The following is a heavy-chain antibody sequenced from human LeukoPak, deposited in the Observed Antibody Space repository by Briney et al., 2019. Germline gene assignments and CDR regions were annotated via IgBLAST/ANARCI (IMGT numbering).Heavy chain of an antibody. CDR3: ARQADSSGYEGFDY. Sequence: GGSLRLSCAASGFTFSNYAMSWVRQAPGKGLEWVSTISDSGGDTYYADSVKGRFTISRDNSKNTLYLQMNSLRAEDTAVYYCARQADSSGYEGFDYWGQGTLVTVSS. CDR1: GFTFSNYA. D-gene: IGHD3-22*01. J-gene: IGHJ4*02. V-gene: IGHV3-23*01. CDR2: ISDSGGDT.